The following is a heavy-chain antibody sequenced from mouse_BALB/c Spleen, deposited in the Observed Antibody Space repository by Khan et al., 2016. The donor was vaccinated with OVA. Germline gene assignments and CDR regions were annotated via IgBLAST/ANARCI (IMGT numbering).Heavy chain of an antibody. CDR2: ISSGGDYT. CDR1: GITFSSYS. Sequence: EVQVVESGGDLVKPGGSLKLSCAASGITFSSYSMSWVRQTPDKRLEWVASISSGGDYTYYPDSVKGRFTISRDNAKNTLYLQMSDLKSEDTAMYYCADHVTGSFAYWGQGTLVTVSA. V-gene: IGHV5-6*01. D-gene: IGHD4-1*01. CDR3: ADHVTGSFAY. J-gene: IGHJ3*01.